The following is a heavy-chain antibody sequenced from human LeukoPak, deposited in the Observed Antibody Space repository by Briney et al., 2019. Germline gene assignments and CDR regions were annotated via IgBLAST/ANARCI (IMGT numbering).Heavy chain of an antibody. CDR1: GYTFTGYY. CDR3: ARGIIAAAGISDY. Sequence: ASVKVSCKASGYTFTGYYMHWVRQAPGQGLEWMGWINPNSGGTNYAQKFQGWVTMTRDTSISTAYMELSRLRSDDTAVYYCARGIIAAAGISDYWGQGTLVTVSS. D-gene: IGHD6-13*01. CDR2: INPNSGGT. J-gene: IGHJ4*02. V-gene: IGHV1-2*04.